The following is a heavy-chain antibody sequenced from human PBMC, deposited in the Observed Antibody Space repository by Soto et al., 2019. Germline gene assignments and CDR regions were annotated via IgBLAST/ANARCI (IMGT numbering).Heavy chain of an antibody. V-gene: IGHV1-69*13. CDR2: IIPMYGPA. D-gene: IGHD3-10*01. CDR3: ARVTSMVRGVIDNWFDP. CDR1: GGTFSSYA. Sequence: VASVKVSCKASGGTFSSYAIHWVRQAPGQGLEWTGGIIPMYGPAKYAQRFQGRVTITADESTTTVYMELTSLTSQDTAVYYCARVTSMVRGVIDNWFDPWGHGTLVTVSS. J-gene: IGHJ5*02.